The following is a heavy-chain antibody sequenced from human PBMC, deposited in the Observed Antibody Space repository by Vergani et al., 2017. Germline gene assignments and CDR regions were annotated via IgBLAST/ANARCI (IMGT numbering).Heavy chain of an antibody. Sequence: QLQLQESGPGLVKPSETLSLTCTVSGGSISSSSYYWGWIRQPPGKGLEWIGIIYYSGSTYYNPSLKSRVTISVDTSKNQFSLKLSSVTAADTAVYYCARLSHHMIVVLWGQGTLVTVSS. J-gene: IGHJ4*02. D-gene: IGHD3-22*01. CDR2: IYYSGST. V-gene: IGHV4-39*01. CDR3: ARLSHHMIVVL. CDR1: GGSISSSSYY.